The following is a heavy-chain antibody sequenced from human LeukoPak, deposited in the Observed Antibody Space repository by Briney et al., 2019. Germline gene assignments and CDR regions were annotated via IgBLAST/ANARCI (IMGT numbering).Heavy chain of an antibody. CDR1: GYTFTGYY. Sequence: ASVKVSCKASGYTFTGYYMHWVRQAPGQGLEWMGWVNPNNGGTNYAQKFQGRVTMTEDTSTDTAYMELSSLRSEDTAVYYCATAHWFDPWGQGTLVTVSS. V-gene: IGHV1-2*02. CDR2: VNPNNGGT. J-gene: IGHJ5*02. CDR3: ATAHWFDP.